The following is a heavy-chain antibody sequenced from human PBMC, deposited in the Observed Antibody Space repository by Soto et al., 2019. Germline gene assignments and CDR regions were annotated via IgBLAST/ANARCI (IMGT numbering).Heavy chain of an antibody. Sequence: GGSLRLSCAASGFTFISYGMHWVRQAPGKGLEWVAVISYDGSNKYYADSVKGRFTISRDNSKNTLYLQMNSLRAEDTAVYYCAKDLASKNYDFWSGYPPFDYWGQGTLVTVSS. J-gene: IGHJ4*02. D-gene: IGHD3-3*01. CDR3: AKDLASKNYDFWSGYPPFDY. CDR1: GFTFISYG. V-gene: IGHV3-30*18. CDR2: ISYDGSNK.